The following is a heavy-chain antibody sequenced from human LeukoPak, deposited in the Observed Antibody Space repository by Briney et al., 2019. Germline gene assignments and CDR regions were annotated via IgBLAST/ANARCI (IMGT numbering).Heavy chain of an antibody. Sequence: ASVKVSCKVSGYTLTELSMHWVRQAPGKGLEWMGGFDPEDGETIYAQKFQGRVSMTEDTSTDTAYMELSSLRSEDTAVYYCATRSPHYYYDSSGYEFDYWGQGTLVTVSS. CDR3: ATRSPHYYYDSSGYEFDY. CDR2: FDPEDGET. CDR1: GYTLTELS. V-gene: IGHV1-24*01. D-gene: IGHD3-22*01. J-gene: IGHJ4*02.